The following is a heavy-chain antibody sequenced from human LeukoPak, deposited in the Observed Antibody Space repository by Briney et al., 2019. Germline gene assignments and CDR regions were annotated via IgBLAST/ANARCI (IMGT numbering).Heavy chain of an antibody. J-gene: IGHJ5*02. CDR1: GGSFSGYY. CDR2: INHSGST. D-gene: IGHD3-10*01. Sequence: SETLSLTCAVYGGSFSGYYWSWIRQPPGKGLEWIGEINHSGSTNYNPSLKSRVTISVDTSKNLFSLKLSSVTAADTAVYYCARGRGHYYGSGSWFDPWGQGTLITVSS. V-gene: IGHV4-34*01. CDR3: ARGRGHYYGSGSWFDP.